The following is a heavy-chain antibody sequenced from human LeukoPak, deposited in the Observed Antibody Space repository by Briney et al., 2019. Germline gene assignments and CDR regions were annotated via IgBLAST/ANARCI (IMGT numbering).Heavy chain of an antibody. V-gene: IGHV4-61*02. CDR2: IYTSGST. D-gene: IGHD6-19*01. J-gene: IGHJ4*02. CDR1: GGSISSGSYY. Sequence: KPSETLSLTCTVSGGSISSGSYYWSWIRQPAGKGLEWIGRIYTSGSTNYNPSLKSRVTISVDTSKNQFSLKLSSVTAADTAVYYCATAGVSSGWDYYFDYWGQGTLVTVSS. CDR3: ATAGVSSGWDYYFDY.